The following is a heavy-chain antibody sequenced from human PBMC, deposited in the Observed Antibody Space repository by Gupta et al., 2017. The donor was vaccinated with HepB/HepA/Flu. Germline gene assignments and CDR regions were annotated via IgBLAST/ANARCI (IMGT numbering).Heavy chain of an antibody. CDR1: GFTFSNYD. D-gene: IGHD3-22*01. Sequence: EVQLVESGGGLVQPGGSLRLSCAASGFTFSNYDMLWVRHSTGNGLEWVSSIGTAGDTYYPGSVKGRFTISRDDAKNSLYLQMNSLRAGDTAMYYCARVRYYYHSTGFTSYYFDYWGQGTLVTVSS. CDR2: IGTAGDT. CDR3: ARVRYYYHSTGFTSYYFDY. V-gene: IGHV3-13*01. J-gene: IGHJ4*02.